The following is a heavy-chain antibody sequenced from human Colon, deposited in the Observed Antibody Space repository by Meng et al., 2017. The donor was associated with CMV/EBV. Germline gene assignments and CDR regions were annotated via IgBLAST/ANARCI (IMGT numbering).Heavy chain of an antibody. CDR2: LSSSGNTA. D-gene: IGHD2-2*01. J-gene: IGHJ3*01. V-gene: IGHV3-48*04. CDR3: ARDKYGVRAFDL. Sequence: GESLKISCAASGFRFSTYTMNWVRQAPGKGLEWLSNLSSSGNTAYYADSVKGRFTISRDNANDSLYLQMNSLTAEDTAIYYCARDKYGVRAFDLWGQGTMVTVSS. CDR1: GFRFSTYT.